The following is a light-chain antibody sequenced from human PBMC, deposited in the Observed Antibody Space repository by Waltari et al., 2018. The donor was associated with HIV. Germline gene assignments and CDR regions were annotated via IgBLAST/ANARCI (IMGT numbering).Light chain of an antibody. CDR2: DVS. CDR1: SNDVGGYNY. J-gene: IGLJ2*01. Sequence: QSALTQPASVSGSPGQSITISCTGTSNDVGGYNYFSWYQPHPGKVPKLMINDVSNRPSGVSYRFSGSKSGNTASLTISGLQAEDEADYYCSSYTSSTYVVFGGGTKLTVL. V-gene: IGLV2-14*03. CDR3: SSYTSSTYVV.